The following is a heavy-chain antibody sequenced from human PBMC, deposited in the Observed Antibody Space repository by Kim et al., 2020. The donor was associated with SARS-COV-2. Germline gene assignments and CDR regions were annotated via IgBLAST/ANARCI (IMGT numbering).Heavy chain of an antibody. V-gene: IGHV4-39*07. D-gene: IGHD3-22*01. Sequence: SETLSLTCTVSGGSFSSSSYYWGWIRQPPGKGLEWIGSIYYSGRTYYNPSLKRRVTISVDTSKNQFSLKLSSVTAADTATYYCARIPDSSGYGEYFQHWGQGTLVTVSS. CDR2: IYYSGRT. J-gene: IGHJ1*01. CDR1: GGSFSSSSYY. CDR3: ARIPDSSGYGEYFQH.